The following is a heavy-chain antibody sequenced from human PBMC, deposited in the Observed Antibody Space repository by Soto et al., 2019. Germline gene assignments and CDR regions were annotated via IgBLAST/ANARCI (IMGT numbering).Heavy chain of an antibody. D-gene: IGHD6-19*01. CDR1: GFTFSDYA. CDR3: AKDTAPFGVAVAAY. CDR2: ISGSGGST. Sequence: PWGSLRLSCAASGFTFSDYAMSWVRQAPGKGLEWVSAISGSGGSTYYADSVKGRFTISRDNSKNTLYLQMNSLRAEDTAVYYCAKDTAPFGVAVAAYWGQGTLVTVSS. V-gene: IGHV3-23*01. J-gene: IGHJ4*02.